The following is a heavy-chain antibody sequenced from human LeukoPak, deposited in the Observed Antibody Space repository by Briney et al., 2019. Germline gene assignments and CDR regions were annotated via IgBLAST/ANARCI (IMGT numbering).Heavy chain of an antibody. Sequence: ASVKVSCKVSGYTLTELSMHWVRQAPGKGLEWMGGFDPEDGETIYAQKFQGRVTMTEDTSTDTAHMELSSLRPEDTAVNYCATRNRGVDLVYWGQGNLVTVSS. D-gene: IGHD2-15*01. CDR3: ATRNRGVDLVY. CDR1: GYTLTELS. CDR2: FDPEDGET. J-gene: IGHJ4*02. V-gene: IGHV1-24*01.